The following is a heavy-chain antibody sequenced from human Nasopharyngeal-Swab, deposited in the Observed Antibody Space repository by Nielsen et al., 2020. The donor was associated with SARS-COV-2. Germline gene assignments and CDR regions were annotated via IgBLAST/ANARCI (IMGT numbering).Heavy chain of an antibody. CDR3: ATDRRAEWCGYYYHSMAV. CDR2: IYYSGST. V-gene: IGHV4-59*01. J-gene: IGHJ6*03. CDR1: GGSISSYD. D-gene: IGHD2-8*01. Sequence: SETLSLTCTVSGGSISSYDWSWIRQAPGKGLEWIGYIYYSGSTNDNPSLKRRVTRSVDTSKNQFSLKLSSVTAADTAVSYCATDRRAEWCGYYYHSMAVSGKGTTVTVSS.